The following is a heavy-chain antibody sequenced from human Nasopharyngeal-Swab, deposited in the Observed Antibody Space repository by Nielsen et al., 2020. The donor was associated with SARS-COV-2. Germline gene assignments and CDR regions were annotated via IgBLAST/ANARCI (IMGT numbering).Heavy chain of an antibody. J-gene: IGHJ4*02. CDR3: AAGACYDSSGYYSDY. CDR1: GFIFTSSA. CDR2: IVVGSGNT. Sequence: SLQVSCNASGFIFTSSAVQWVRQPRGQRLEGIGWIVVGSGNTNYAQKFQERVTITRDMSTSTAYIQLSSLRSEDRAVYYCAAGACYDSSGYYSDYWGQGTLVTVSS. D-gene: IGHD3-22*01. V-gene: IGHV1-58*01.